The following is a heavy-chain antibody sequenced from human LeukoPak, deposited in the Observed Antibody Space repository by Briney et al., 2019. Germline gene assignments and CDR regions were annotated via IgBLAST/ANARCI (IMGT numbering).Heavy chain of an antibody. CDR1: GFTFSSYA. V-gene: IGHV3-30-3*01. Sequence: PGRSLRLSCAASGFTFSSYAMHWVRQAPGKGLEWVAVISYDGSNKYYADSVKGRFTISRDNSKNTLYLQMNSLRAEDTAVYYCAREIYCSSTSCYPSSNYYYYYGMDVWGQGTTVTVSS. J-gene: IGHJ6*02. CDR2: ISYDGSNK. D-gene: IGHD2-2*01. CDR3: AREIYCSSTSCYPSSNYYYYYGMDV.